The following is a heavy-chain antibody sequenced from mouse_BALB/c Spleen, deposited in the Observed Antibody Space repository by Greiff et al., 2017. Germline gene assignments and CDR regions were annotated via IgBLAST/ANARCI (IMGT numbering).Heavy chain of an antibody. CDR2: ISYDGSN. CDR1: GYSITSGYY. Sequence: EVKLLESGPGLVKPSQSLSLTCSVTGYSITSGYYWNWIRQFPGNKLEWMGYISYDGSNNYNPSLKNRISITRDTSKNQFFLKLNSVTTEDTATYYCARYYDYDEASFLDYWGQGTTLTVSS. V-gene: IGHV3-6*02. J-gene: IGHJ2*01. CDR3: ARYYDYDEASFLDY. D-gene: IGHD2-4*01.